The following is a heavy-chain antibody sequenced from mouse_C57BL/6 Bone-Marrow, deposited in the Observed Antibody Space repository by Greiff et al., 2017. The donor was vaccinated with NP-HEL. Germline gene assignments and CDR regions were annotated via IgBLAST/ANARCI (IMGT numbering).Heavy chain of an antibody. D-gene: IGHD2-4*01. CDR3: TRGQSFYDYDDDYVDY. CDR2: ISRGGDDI. J-gene: IGHJ2*01. Sequence: EVKLMESGEGLVKPGGSLKLSCAASGFTFSSYSMSWVRQTPEKRLEWVAYISRGGDDIYYADTVKGRFTISRDNARNTLYLQMSSLKSEDTAMYYGTRGQSFYDYDDDYVDYWGQGTTLTVSS. CDR1: GFTFSSYS. V-gene: IGHV5-9-1*02.